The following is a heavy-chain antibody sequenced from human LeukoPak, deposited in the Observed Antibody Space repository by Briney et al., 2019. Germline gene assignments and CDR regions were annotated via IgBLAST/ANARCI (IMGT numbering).Heavy chain of an antibody. D-gene: IGHD3-10*01. V-gene: IGHV3-64D*06. CDR1: GFTFSSYA. Sequence: GGSLRLSCSASGFTFSSYAMHWVRQAPGKGLEYVSAISSNGGSTYYADSVKGRFTISRDNSKNTLYLQMSSLRAEDTAVYYCVPGYYGSGSYRHWFDPWGQGTLVTVSS. J-gene: IGHJ5*02. CDR3: VPGYYGSGSYRHWFDP. CDR2: ISSNGGST.